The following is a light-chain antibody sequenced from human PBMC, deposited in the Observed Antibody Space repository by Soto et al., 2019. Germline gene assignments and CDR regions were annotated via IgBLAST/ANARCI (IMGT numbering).Light chain of an antibody. J-gene: IGKJ1*01. V-gene: IGKV3-20*01. Sequence: EIELTQSPGTLSLSPGERATLSCRASQSVSSSFLAWYQQKPGQAPRLLIYGASSRATGIPDWLSGSGSGTDFTLTISRLEPDDFAVYFCQQYGSSPPWTFGQGTKVEIK. CDR1: QSVSSSF. CDR2: GAS. CDR3: QQYGSSPPWT.